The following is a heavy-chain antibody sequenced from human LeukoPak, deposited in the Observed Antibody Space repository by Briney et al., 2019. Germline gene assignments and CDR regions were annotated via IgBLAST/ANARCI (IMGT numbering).Heavy chain of an antibody. J-gene: IGHJ5*02. Sequence: SETLSLTCTVSGGSISTSNYYWGWIRQPPGKGLEWIGNIYYSGSTYHNPSLKSRVTISVDTSKNQFSLKLSSVTAAGTAVYYCARDPHESLWFDPWGQGTLVTVSS. CDR3: ARDPHESLWFDP. CDR1: GGSISTSNYY. CDR2: IYYSGST. V-gene: IGHV4-39*07.